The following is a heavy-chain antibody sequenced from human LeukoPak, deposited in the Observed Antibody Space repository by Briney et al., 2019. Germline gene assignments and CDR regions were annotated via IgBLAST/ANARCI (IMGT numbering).Heavy chain of an antibody. V-gene: IGHV3-23*01. J-gene: IGHJ4*02. CDR2: ISGGDATT. CDR1: GFTFSSSA. Sequence: GGSLRLSCAASGFTFSSSAMSWVRQAPGKGLEWVSNISGGDATTYYADSVKGRFTISRDNSKNTLYLQMNRLRAEDTAVYYCAKRGLAAALFRWGQGTLVTVSS. CDR3: AKRGLAAALFR. D-gene: IGHD6-13*01.